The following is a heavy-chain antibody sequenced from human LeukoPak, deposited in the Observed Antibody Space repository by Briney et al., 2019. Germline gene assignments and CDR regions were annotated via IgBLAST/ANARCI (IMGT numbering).Heavy chain of an antibody. Sequence: GGSLRLSCAASGLTFSSYGMNWVRQAPGKGLERVAIISYDGNNKYYADSVKGRFTISRDNSRNTLYLQMNSLRAEDTAVYYCAKYGPDHLANCGGDCGKNYYYGMHVWGQGTTVTASS. V-gene: IGHV3-30*18. CDR1: GLTFSSYG. J-gene: IGHJ6*02. D-gene: IGHD2-21*02. CDR3: AKYGPDHLANCGGDCGKNYYYGMHV. CDR2: ISYDGNNK.